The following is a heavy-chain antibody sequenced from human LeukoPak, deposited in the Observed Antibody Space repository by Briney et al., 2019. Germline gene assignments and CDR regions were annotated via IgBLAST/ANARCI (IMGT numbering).Heavy chain of an antibody. CDR3: VREGKNMDV. J-gene: IGHJ6*03. Sequence: GGSLRLSCAASGFTFSSYWMHWVRQAPGEGLEWVSVIYGGGTTYYADSVKGRFTISRDNSKNTLYLQMNSLRDEDTAVYYCVREGKNMDVWGKGATVTISS. V-gene: IGHV3-53*01. CDR2: IYGGGTT. CDR1: GFTFSSYW.